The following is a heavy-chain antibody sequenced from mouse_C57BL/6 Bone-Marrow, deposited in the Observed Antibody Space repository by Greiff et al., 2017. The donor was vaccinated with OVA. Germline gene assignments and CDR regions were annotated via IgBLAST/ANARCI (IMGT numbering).Heavy chain of an antibody. CDR2: IDPEDGDT. CDR3: TTIYYSKGAWVAY. Sequence: VQLKESGAELVRPGASVKLSCTASGFNIKDYYMHWVKQRPEQGLEWIGRIDPEDGDTEYAQKFQGKATMTADTSSNTASLQLSSLTAEDTAVYYCTTIYYSKGAWVAYWGQGTLVTVSA. CDR1: GFNIKDYY. D-gene: IGHD2-5*01. J-gene: IGHJ3*01. V-gene: IGHV14-1*01.